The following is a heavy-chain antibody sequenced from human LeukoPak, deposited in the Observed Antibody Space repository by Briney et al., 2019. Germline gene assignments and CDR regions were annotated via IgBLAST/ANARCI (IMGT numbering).Heavy chain of an antibody. Sequence: SETLSLACTVSGGPFGSYCWTWIRQPPGKGLEWLAYICYTGNSDSNPSLKSRVTISVDTPKSQFSLKLSSVTAADTAVYYCARHTDDYGGNGPFDYWGQGTLVTVSS. D-gene: IGHD4-23*01. CDR2: ICYTGNS. CDR1: GGPFGSYC. J-gene: IGHJ4*02. CDR3: ARHTDDYGGNGPFDY. V-gene: IGHV4-59*08.